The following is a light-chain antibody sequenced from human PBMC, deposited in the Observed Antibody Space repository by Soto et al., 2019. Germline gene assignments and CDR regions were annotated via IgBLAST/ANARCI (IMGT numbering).Light chain of an antibody. Sequence: ASQGISSRLAWYQQKPGKAPNLLIYAASSLQSGVPSRFTGSGSGTDITLTIIRLQPDDFAAYWCPQPRAILITFGEGTRLEIK. J-gene: IGKJ5*01. V-gene: IGKV1-12*01. CDR1: QGISSR. CDR2: AAS. CDR3: PQPRAILIT.